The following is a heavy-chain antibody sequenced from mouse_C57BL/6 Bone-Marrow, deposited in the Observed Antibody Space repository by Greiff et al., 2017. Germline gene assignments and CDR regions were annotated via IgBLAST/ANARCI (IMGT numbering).Heavy chain of an antibody. CDR3: AREGAYYGNYDNYFDY. CDR2: IDPSDSYT. V-gene: IGHV1-50*01. J-gene: IGHJ2*01. CDR1: GYTFTSYW. Sequence: VQLKQPGAELVKPGASVKLSCKASGYTFTSYWMQWVKQRPGQGLEWIGEIDPSDSYTNYNQKFKGKATLTVDTSSSTAYMQLSSLTSEDSAVYYCAREGAYYGNYDNYFDYWGQGTTLTVSS. D-gene: IGHD2-10*01.